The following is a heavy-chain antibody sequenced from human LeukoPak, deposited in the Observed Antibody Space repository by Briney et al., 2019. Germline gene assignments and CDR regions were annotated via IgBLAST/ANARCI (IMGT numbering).Heavy chain of an antibody. CDR2: IYSGGST. CDR3: ARGNYYGSGSYDY. J-gene: IGHJ4*02. CDR1: GFTVSSNY. V-gene: IGHV3-53*01. Sequence: GGSLRLSCAASGFTVSSNYMSWVRQAPGKGLEWVSVIYSGGSTCYADSVKGRFTISRDNSKNTLYLQMNSLRAEDTAVYYCARGNYYGSGSYDYWGQGTLVTVSS. D-gene: IGHD3-10*01.